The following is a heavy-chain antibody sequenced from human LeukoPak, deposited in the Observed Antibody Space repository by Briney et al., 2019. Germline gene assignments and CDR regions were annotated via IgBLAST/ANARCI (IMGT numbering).Heavy chain of an antibody. CDR1: GGSISDLKW. CDR2: IFHSGST. D-gene: IGHD3-16*01. V-gene: IGHV4-4*02. CDR3: ARRDAIIKFGGAVPRSGYFAY. J-gene: IGHJ4*02. Sequence: SETLSLTCAVSGGSISDLKWWSWVRQSPGKGLEWIGEIFHSGSTNYNPSLKSRVTISVDKSKNQFSLKLSPATAADTAVYFCARRDAIIKFGGAVPRSGYFAYWGQGTLVTVSA.